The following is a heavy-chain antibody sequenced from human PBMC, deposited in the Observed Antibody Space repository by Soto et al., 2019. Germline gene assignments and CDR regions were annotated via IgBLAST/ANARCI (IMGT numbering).Heavy chain of an antibody. J-gene: IGHJ5*02. Sequence: QVQLQESGPGLVKPSQTLSLTCTVSGGSISSGDYYWSWIRQHPGKGLEWIGYIYYSGSTYYNPSLKIRVTISVDKSKNQFSLKLSSVTAADTAVYYCARWWSGSRQGFDPWGQGTLVTVSS. CDR1: GGSISSGDYY. CDR3: ARWWSGSRQGFDP. CDR2: IYYSGST. D-gene: IGHD3-3*01. V-gene: IGHV4-31*03.